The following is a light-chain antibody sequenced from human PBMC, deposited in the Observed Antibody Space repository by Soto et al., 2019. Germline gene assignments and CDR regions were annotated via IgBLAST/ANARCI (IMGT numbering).Light chain of an antibody. CDR2: DAS. Sequence: DIQMTQSPSILSASVGDRVTITCRASQSASSWLAWYQQKPGQAPKLLIYDASSLESGVPSRFSGSGSGTEFTLTISSLQPDDFATYYCQQYNTYSPTFGQGTKVEIK. CDR1: QSASSW. J-gene: IGKJ1*01. CDR3: QQYNTYSPT. V-gene: IGKV1-5*01.